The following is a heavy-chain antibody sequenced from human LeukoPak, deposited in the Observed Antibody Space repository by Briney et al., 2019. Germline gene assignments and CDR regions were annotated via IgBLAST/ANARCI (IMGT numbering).Heavy chain of an antibody. D-gene: IGHD5-12*01. Sequence: SQTLSLICTVSGGSISSGGYYWSWIRQHPGKGPEWIGNTHYSGGTYGNPSLKSRATMPVDTSQNQFSLRLTSVTAADTAVYYCARDQGGYGSFDNWGQGTLVTVSS. V-gene: IGHV4-31*03. J-gene: IGHJ4*02. CDR2: THYSGGT. CDR1: GGSISSGGYY. CDR3: ARDQGGYGSFDN.